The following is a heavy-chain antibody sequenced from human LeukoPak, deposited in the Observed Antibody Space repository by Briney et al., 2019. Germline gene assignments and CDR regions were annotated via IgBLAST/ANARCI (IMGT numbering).Heavy chain of an antibody. J-gene: IGHJ3*02. CDR1: GGSISGYY. CDR2: IYYSGST. V-gene: IGHV4-59*01. Sequence: SETLSLTCTVSGGSISGYYWSWIRQPPGKGLEWSGYIYYSGSTKYNPSLKSRVTMSVDTSRNQFSLKLSSVTAADTAVYYCARGGLENGYHSNDGFDIWGQGTMVTVSS. D-gene: IGHD3-22*01. CDR3: ARGGLENGYHSNDGFDI.